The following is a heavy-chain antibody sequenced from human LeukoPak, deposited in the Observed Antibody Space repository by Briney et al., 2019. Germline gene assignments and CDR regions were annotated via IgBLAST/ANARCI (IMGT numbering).Heavy chain of an antibody. D-gene: IGHD3-9*01. CDR1: GFTFSSYS. Sequence: GGSLRLSCAASGFTFSSYSMNWVRQAPGKGLEWVSSISSSSSYIYYADSVKGRFTISRDNAKNLLYLQMNSLRAEDTAVYYCASLTYYDILTGYSSDYWGQGTLVTVSS. V-gene: IGHV3-21*01. CDR3: ASLTYYDILTGYSSDY. CDR2: ISSSSSYI. J-gene: IGHJ4*02.